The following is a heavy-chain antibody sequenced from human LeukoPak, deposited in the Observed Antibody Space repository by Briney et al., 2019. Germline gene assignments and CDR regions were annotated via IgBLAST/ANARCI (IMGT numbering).Heavy chain of an antibody. V-gene: IGHV3-15*01. CDR2: IKSKTDGGTT. CDR3: TTGVCSGGSCTYYYYYMDV. Sequence: PGGSLRLSCAASGFTFSNAWMSWVRQAPGKGLEWVGRIKSKTDGGTTDCAAPVKGRFTISRDDSKNTLYLQMNSLKTEDTAVYYCTTGVCSGGSCTYYYYYMDVWGKGTTVTISS. D-gene: IGHD2-15*01. CDR1: GFTFSNAW. J-gene: IGHJ6*03.